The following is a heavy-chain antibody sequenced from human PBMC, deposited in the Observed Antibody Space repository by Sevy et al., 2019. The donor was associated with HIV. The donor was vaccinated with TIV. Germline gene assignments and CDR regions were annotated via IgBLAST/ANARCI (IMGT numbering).Heavy chain of an antibody. CDR1: GFTFSSYA. Sequence: GGSLRLSCAASGFTFSSYAMHWVRQAPGKGLEWVAVISYDGSNKYYADSVKGRFTISRDNSKNTLYLQMNSLRAEDTAVYYYARGSGGDCIYGMDVWGQGTTVTVSS. CDR3: ARGSGGDCIYGMDV. CDR2: ISYDGSNK. V-gene: IGHV3-30-3*01. J-gene: IGHJ6*02. D-gene: IGHD2-21*02.